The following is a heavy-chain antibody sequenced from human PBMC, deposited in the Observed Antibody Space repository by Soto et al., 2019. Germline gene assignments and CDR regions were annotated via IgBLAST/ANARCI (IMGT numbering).Heavy chain of an antibody. D-gene: IGHD3-22*01. V-gene: IGHV1-3*01. Sequence: SVKVSCKASGYTFTGYAMHWVRQAPGQRLEWMGWINAGNGNTKYSQKFQGRVTITRDTSASTAYMELSSLRSEDTAVYYCARYVVVVAYFAYRWQGTLVSASS. CDR2: INAGNGNT. J-gene: IGHJ4*02. CDR1: GYTFTGYA. CDR3: ARYVVVVAYFAY.